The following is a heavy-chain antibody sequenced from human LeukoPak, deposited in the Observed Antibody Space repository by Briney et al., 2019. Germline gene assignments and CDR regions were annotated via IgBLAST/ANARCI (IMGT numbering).Heavy chain of an antibody. J-gene: IGHJ4*02. CDR1: GYSFTSYW. V-gene: IGHV5-51*01. CDR2: IYPGDSNT. CDR3: ARLNARLYYFDY. D-gene: IGHD2-8*01. Sequence: GESLKIFCKGSGYSFTSYWIGWVRQMPGKGLEWMGIIYPGDSNTRYSPSFQGHVTISDDKSISTAYLQWSSRKASDTALYYCARLNARLYYFDYWGQGTLVTVSS.